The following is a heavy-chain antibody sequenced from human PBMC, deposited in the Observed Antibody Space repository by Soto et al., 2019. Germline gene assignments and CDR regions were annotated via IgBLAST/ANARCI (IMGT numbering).Heavy chain of an antibody. CDR1: GGSFRGYY. D-gene: IGHD3-10*01. V-gene: IGHV4-34*01. Sequence: SETLSLTCAVHGGSFRGYYWSWIRQPPGKGLEWIGEINHSGGTNYNPSLKSRVSISVDASKNQFSLQLTSVTAAGTAVYYCARLWSSNEGSSWGQGTLVTVS. J-gene: IGHJ4*02. CDR3: ARLWSSNEGSS. CDR2: INHSGGT.